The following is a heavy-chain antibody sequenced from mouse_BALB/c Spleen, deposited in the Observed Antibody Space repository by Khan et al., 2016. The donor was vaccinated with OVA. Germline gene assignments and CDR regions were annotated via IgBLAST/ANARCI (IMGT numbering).Heavy chain of an antibody. CDR2: IFPGSGTP. J-gene: IGHJ3*01. Sequence: QMQLEESVPELVNPGASLKVSCKASGYTFTDYIIGWVKQSTRQGLEWIGDIFPGSGTPYYNEKFKDKATLTADKSSNTAYMQLRSLTSEDSAVYFCARGGYSVFAYWGQGTLVTVSA. V-gene: IGHV1-77*01. CDR3: ARGGYSVFAY. D-gene: IGHD1-1*01. CDR1: GYTFTDYI.